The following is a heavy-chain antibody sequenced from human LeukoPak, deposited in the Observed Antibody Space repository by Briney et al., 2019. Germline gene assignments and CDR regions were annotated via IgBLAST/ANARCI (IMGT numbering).Heavy chain of an antibody. CDR2: IFHSWST. CDR3: VRLRWELLAPYFDH. CDR1: TDSTNTYY. J-gene: IGHJ4*02. V-gene: IGHV4-59*01. Sequence: SETLSLTCSVSTDSTNTYYWTWIRQSPGKGLEWMGHIFHSWSTDYNPSFKNRVTISIDMSRKEFSLTLTSVTVADTAMYYCVRLRWELLAPYFDHWGQGAFVIVSS. D-gene: IGHD2-15*01.